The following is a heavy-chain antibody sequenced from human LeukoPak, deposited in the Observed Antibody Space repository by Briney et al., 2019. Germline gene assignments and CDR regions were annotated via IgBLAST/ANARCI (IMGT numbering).Heavy chain of an antibody. D-gene: IGHD6-13*01. CDR3: AKPPPDSSSWLFDY. CDR2: ITGSGGST. Sequence: GGSLRLTCAASGFTFSSYAMSWVRQAPGKGLEWVSTITGSGGSTYYADSVKGRFTISTDNSKNTLYLQMNSLRAEDTAVYYCAKPPPDSSSWLFDYCGQGTLVTVSS. CDR1: GFTFSSYA. V-gene: IGHV3-23*01. J-gene: IGHJ4*02.